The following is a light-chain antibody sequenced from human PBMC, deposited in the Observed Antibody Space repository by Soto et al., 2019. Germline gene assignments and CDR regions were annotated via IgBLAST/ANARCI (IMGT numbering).Light chain of an antibody. CDR2: GAS. Sequence: EMVLTQSPATLSVSPAERATLSCRASQSVNSNYLAWYQQKPGQAPRLXIYGASTRATGIPASFSGSGSGTEFTLTISSLQSEDFAVYYCQQYNNWPQTFGQGTKVDIK. CDR1: QSVNSN. V-gene: IGKV3-15*01. J-gene: IGKJ1*01. CDR3: QQYNNWPQT.